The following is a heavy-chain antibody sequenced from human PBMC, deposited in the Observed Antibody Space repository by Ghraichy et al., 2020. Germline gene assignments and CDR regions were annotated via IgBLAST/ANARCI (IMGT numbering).Heavy chain of an antibody. V-gene: IGHV3-7*01. CDR1: GSTFSSYW. D-gene: IGHD2-2*01. CDR3: ARDSCSSTSCHDY. J-gene: IGHJ4*02. CDR2: IEQDGSEK. Sequence: GGSLRLSCAASGSTFSSYWMSWVRQAPGKGLEWVANIEQDGSEKYYVDSVKGRFTISRDNAKNSLYLQMNSLRAEDTAVYYCARDSCSSTSCHDYWGQGTLVTVSS.